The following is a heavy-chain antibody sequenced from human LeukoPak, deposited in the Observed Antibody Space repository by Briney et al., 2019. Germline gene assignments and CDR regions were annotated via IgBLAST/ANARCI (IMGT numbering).Heavy chain of an antibody. D-gene: IGHD3-3*01. V-gene: IGHV1-69*05. Sequence: GASVKVSCKASGGTFSSYAISWVRQAPGQGLEWTGRIIPIFGAANYAQKFQGRVTITTDESTSTAYMELSSLRSEDTAVYYCARERPVREWSPYYMDVWGKGTTVTVSS. CDR1: GGTFSSYA. CDR2: IIPIFGAA. CDR3: ARERPVREWSPYYMDV. J-gene: IGHJ6*03.